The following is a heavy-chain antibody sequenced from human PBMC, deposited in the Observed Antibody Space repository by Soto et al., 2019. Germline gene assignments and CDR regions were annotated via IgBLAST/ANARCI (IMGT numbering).Heavy chain of an antibody. J-gene: IGHJ4*02. CDR2: ISYDGSNK. Sequence: QVQLVESGGGVVQPGRSLRLSCAASGFTFSSYAMHWLRQAPGKGLEWVAVISYDGSNKYYADSVKGRFTISRDNSKNTLYLQMNSLRAEDTAVYYCAKGNYYFDYWGQGTLVTVSS. CDR3: AKGNYYFDY. CDR1: GFTFSSYA. V-gene: IGHV3-30-3*01.